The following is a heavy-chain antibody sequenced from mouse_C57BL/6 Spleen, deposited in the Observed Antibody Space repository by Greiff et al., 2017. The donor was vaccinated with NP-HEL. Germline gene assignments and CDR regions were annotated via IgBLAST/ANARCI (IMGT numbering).Heavy chain of an antibody. CDR1: GYTFTSYG. CDR2: IYPRSGNT. V-gene: IGHV1-81*01. CDR3: ARGHGSSDDFEV. Sequence: QVQLQQSGAELARPGASVKLSCKASGYTFTSYGISWVKQRTGQGLEWIGEIYPRSGNTYYNEKFKGKATLTADKSSSTAYMELRSLTSEDSAVYVCARGHGSSDDFEVWGTGTTVTVSS. D-gene: IGHD1-1*01. J-gene: IGHJ1*03.